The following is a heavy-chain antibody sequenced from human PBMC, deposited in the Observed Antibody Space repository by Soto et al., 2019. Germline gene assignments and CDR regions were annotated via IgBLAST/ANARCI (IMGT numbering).Heavy chain of an antibody. D-gene: IGHD5-18*01. Sequence: GGSLRLSCSASGFTFSSYAMHWVRQAPGKGLEYVSAISSNGGSTYYADSVKGRFTISRDNSKNTLYLQMSSLRAEDTAVYYCVKDRYTAMVTVSVPHFDYWGQGTLVTVSS. CDR3: VKDRYTAMVTVSVPHFDY. CDR2: ISSNGGST. V-gene: IGHV3-64D*08. CDR1: GFTFSSYA. J-gene: IGHJ4*02.